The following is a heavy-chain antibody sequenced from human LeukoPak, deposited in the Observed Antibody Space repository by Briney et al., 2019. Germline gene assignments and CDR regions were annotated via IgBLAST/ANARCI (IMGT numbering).Heavy chain of an antibody. CDR1: GFTFSDYN. CDR2: ITDSGNTI. CDR3: ARSIGLTGGGVDV. Sequence: KPGGSLRLSCAASGFTFSDYNMNWVRQAPGKGLEWASYITDSGNTIHYADSVKGRFTISRDNAKNSLYLQMNSLRAEDTAVYYCARSIGLTGGGVDVWGQGTTVTVSS. J-gene: IGHJ6*02. V-gene: IGHV3-11*01. D-gene: IGHD3-9*01.